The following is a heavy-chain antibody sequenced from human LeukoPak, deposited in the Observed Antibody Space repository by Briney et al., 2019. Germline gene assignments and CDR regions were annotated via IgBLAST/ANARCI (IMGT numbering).Heavy chain of an antibody. CDR3: AKGGDGVFDY. Sequence: GRSLRLSCAASGFTFSSYGMHWVRQAPGKGLEWVTVISYDGSNKYYADSVKGRFTISRDNSKNTLYLQMNSLRAEDTAVYYCAKGGDGVFDYWGQGTLVTVSS. V-gene: IGHV3-30*18. D-gene: IGHD3-16*01. CDR2: ISYDGSNK. J-gene: IGHJ4*02. CDR1: GFTFSSYG.